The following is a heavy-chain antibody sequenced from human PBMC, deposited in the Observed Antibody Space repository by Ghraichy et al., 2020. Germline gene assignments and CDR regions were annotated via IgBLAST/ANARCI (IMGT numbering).Heavy chain of an antibody. J-gene: IGHJ5*02. Sequence: SETLSLTCTVSGYSISSTYYWGWIRQPPGKGLEWIGSIYHSGSTYYNPSLKSRVTMSVDTSKNQFSLKLSSVTAAATAVYYCARDIADDPWGQGALVTVSS. CDR3: ARDIADDP. CDR1: GYSISSTYY. V-gene: IGHV4-38-2*02. D-gene: IGHD2-21*01. CDR2: IYHSGST.